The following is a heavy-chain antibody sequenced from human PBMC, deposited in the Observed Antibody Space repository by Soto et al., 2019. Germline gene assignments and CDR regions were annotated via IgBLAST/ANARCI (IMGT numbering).Heavy chain of an antibody. D-gene: IGHD2-8*01. Sequence: GGSLRLSCAASGFSFSDYAMNWVRQAPGKGLEWLSSITSSGSIIYYADSVRGRFTTSRDNPENSLYLQVNSLRAEDTAVYYCARGAGYCANGVFDRFDLWGQGTLVTVSS. CDR2: ITSSGSII. J-gene: IGHJ4*02. CDR1: GFSFSDYA. CDR3: ARGAGYCANGVFDRFDL. V-gene: IGHV3-21*06.